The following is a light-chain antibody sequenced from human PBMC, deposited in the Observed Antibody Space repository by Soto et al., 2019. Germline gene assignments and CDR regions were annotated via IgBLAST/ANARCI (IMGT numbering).Light chain of an antibody. CDR1: QNINNY. CDR3: QQSYSVPLT. Sequence: DIQMTQSPSSLSASVGDRVTITCRASQNINNYLNWYQQKSGEAPKLLIYTASSLQSGVPARVSGSGSGTEFILTISSLQPEDFATYYCQQSYSVPLTFVGGTKVDIK. J-gene: IGKJ4*01. V-gene: IGKV1-39*01. CDR2: TAS.